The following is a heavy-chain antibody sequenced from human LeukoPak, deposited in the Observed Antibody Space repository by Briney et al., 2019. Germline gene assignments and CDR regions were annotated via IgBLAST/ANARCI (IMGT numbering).Heavy chain of an antibody. Sequence: GRSLRLSCAASGFTFSSYGMHWVRQAPGKGLEWVAVIWYDGSNKNYADSVKGRFTISRDNSKNTLYLQMNSLRAEDTAVYYCARDQQGHFGELLLSYYYYYMDVWGKGTTVTVSS. D-gene: IGHD3-10*01. CDR3: ARDQQGHFGELLLSYYYYYMDV. V-gene: IGHV3-33*01. J-gene: IGHJ6*03. CDR2: IWYDGSNK. CDR1: GFTFSSYG.